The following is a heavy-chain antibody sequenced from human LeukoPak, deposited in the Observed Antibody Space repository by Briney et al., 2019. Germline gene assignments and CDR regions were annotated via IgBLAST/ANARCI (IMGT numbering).Heavy chain of an antibody. CDR2: ISSSSSTI. CDR1: GFTFSSYN. CDR3: ARDYCSGGSCYNFFDY. D-gene: IGHD2-15*01. J-gene: IGHJ4*02. Sequence: PGGSLRLSCAASGFTFSSYNMNWVRQAPGKGLEWVSYISSSSSTIYYADSVKGRFTISRDNAKNSLYLQMNSLRDEDTAVYYCARDYCSGGSCYNFFDYWGRGTLVTVSS. V-gene: IGHV3-48*02.